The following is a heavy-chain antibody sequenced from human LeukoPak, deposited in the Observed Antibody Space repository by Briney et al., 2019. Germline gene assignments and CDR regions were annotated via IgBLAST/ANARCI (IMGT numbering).Heavy chain of an antibody. CDR3: AKEDGL. CDR1: GFTFSSYG. J-gene: IGHJ4*02. Sequence: GGSLRLSCAASGFTFSSYGMHWVRQAPGKGPEWVAVISYDGSNKYYADSVKGRFTISRDNSKNTLYLQMNSLRAEDTAVYYCAKEDGLWGQGALVTVSS. V-gene: IGHV3-30*18. CDR2: ISYDGSNK. D-gene: IGHD4-17*01.